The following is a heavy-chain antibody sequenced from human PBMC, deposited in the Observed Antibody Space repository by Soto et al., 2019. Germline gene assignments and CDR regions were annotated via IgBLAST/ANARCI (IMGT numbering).Heavy chain of an antibody. CDR2: IYYSGST. V-gene: IGHV4-39*01. CDR1: GGSISSSSYY. D-gene: IGHD2-2*01. Sequence: QLQLQESGPGLVKPSETLSLTCTASGGSISSSSYYWGWIRQPPGKGLEWIGSIYYSGSTYYNPSLKSRVTISVDTSKNQFSLKLSSVTAADTAVYYCARGKGVVPAAIGWFDPWGQVTLVTVAS. CDR3: ARGKGVVPAAIGWFDP. J-gene: IGHJ5*02.